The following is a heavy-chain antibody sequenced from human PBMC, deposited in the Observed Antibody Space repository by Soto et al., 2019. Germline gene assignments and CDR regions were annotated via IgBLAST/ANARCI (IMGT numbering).Heavy chain of an antibody. CDR2: ISSSSSIT. J-gene: IGHJ5*01. Sequence: PGGSLRLSCAASGFTFSSYSMNWVRQAPGKGLEWVSYISSSSSITTYADSVQGRFTISRDNAKNTLYLQMNSLRAEDTAVYFCVRGVYNDFWTAYYTLDSWGHGSLVTVSS. D-gene: IGHD3-3*01. CDR3: VRGVYNDFWTAYYTLDS. V-gene: IGHV3-48*04. CDR1: GFTFSSYS.